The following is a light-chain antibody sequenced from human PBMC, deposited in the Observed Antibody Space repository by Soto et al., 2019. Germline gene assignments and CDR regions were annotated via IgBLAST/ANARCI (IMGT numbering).Light chain of an antibody. Sequence: QSVLTQPPSASGTPGQRVTISCSGSSSNIGSNTVNWYQQLPGTAPKLLIYSNNQRPSGVPDRFSGSKSGTSASLAISGLQSEDEADYYCAALDDSLNGPVFGGGTMLTVL. CDR3: AALDDSLNGPV. CDR1: SSNIGSNT. V-gene: IGLV1-44*01. CDR2: SNN. J-gene: IGLJ2*01.